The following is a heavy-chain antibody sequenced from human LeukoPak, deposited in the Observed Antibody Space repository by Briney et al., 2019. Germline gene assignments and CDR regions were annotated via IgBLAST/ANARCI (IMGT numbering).Heavy chain of an antibody. CDR3: ARERYYYYSSGYSYPDY. CDR2: IWYDGSNK. J-gene: IGHJ4*02. V-gene: IGHV3-33*01. D-gene: IGHD3-22*01. CDR1: GFTFSSYG. Sequence: GGSLRLSCAASGFTFSSYGMHWVRQAPGKGLEWVAVIWYDGSNKYYADSVKGRFTISRDNSKNTLYLQMNSLRAEDTAVYYCARERYYYYSSGYSYPDYWGQGTLVTVSS.